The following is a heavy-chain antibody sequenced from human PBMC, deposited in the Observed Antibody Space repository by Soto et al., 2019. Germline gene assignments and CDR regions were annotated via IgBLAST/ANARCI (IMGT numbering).Heavy chain of an antibody. CDR1: GYTLTELS. V-gene: IGHV1-24*01. Sequence: ASVKVSCKVSGYTLTELSMHWVRQAPGKGLEWMGGFDPEDGETIYARKIQGRVTMTEDTSTDTAYMELSSLSFEDTAVYYCATTTRYLGAFDIWGQGTMVTVSS. J-gene: IGHJ3*02. D-gene: IGHD1-1*01. CDR2: FDPEDGET. CDR3: ATTTRYLGAFDI.